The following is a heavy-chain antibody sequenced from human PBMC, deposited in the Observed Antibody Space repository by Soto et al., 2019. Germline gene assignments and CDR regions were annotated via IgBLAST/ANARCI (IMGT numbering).Heavy chain of an antibody. CDR3: ARLPPSLDSRIISFVNWFDP. Sequence: PSETLSLTCTVSGGSISSYYWSWIRQPPGKGLERIGYIYYSGSTNYNPSLKSRVTISVDTSKNQFSLKLSSVTAADTAVYYCARLPPSLDSRIISFVNWFDPWGQGTLVTVSS. V-gene: IGHV4-59*08. D-gene: IGHD3-22*01. J-gene: IGHJ5*02. CDR2: IYYSGST. CDR1: GGSISSYY.